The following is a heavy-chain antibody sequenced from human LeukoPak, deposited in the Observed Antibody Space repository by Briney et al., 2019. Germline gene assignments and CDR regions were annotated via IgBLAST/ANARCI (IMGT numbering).Heavy chain of an antibody. CDR1: GYTFASYG. Sequence: GASVKVSCKASGYTFASYGISWVRQAPGQGLEWMGWITAYNGNTNYAQKLQGRVTMTTDTSTSTAYMELRSLRSDDTAVYYCARVGIQLWLYYFDYWGQGTLVTVSS. J-gene: IGHJ4*02. D-gene: IGHD5-18*01. CDR2: ITAYNGNT. V-gene: IGHV1-18*01. CDR3: ARVGIQLWLYYFDY.